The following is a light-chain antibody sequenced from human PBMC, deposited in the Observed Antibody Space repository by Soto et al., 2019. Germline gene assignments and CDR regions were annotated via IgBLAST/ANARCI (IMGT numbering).Light chain of an antibody. V-gene: IGLV2-14*01. CDR2: EVS. CDR1: SSDVGGYNY. CDR3: SSYTSSSSVV. Sequence: QSALTQPASVSGSPGQSITISCTGISSDVGGYNYVSWYQQHPGKAPELMIYEVSNRPSGVSNRFSGSKSGNTASLTISGLQAEDEADYYCSSYTSSSSVVFGGGTKLTVL. J-gene: IGLJ2*01.